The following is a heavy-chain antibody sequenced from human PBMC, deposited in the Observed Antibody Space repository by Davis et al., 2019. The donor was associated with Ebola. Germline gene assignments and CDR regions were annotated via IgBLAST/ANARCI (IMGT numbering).Heavy chain of an antibody. CDR3: ARAQFPTTSDH. Sequence: ASVKVSCKASGYTFTGYYMHWVRQAPGQGLEWMGWINPHNGNTNYAQNVQGRVIMISDTATTTAYMEVGSLRSDDTAVYYCARAQFPTTSDHWGQGTLVTVSS. CDR2: INPHNGNT. D-gene: IGHD1-1*01. J-gene: IGHJ4*02. V-gene: IGHV1-18*04. CDR1: GYTFTGYY.